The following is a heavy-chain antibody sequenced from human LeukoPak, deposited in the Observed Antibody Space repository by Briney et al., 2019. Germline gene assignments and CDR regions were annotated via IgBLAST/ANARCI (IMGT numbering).Heavy chain of an antibody. Sequence: SETLSLTCTVSGGSISSYYWSWIRQPPGKGLEWLGYIYYSGSTNYNPSLKSRVTISVDTSKNQFSLKLSSVTAADTAVYYCARVLWFGELLHYYYYMDVWGKGTTVTISS. J-gene: IGHJ6*03. D-gene: IGHD3-10*01. CDR2: IYYSGST. CDR1: GGSISSYY. V-gene: IGHV4-59*01. CDR3: ARVLWFGELLHYYYYMDV.